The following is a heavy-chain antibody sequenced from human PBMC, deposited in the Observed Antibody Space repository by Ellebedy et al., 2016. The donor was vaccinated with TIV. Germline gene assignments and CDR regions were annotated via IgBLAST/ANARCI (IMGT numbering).Heavy chain of an antibody. D-gene: IGHD5-12*01. Sequence: AASVKVSCKASGGTFNSNAISWVRQAPGQGLEWMGGVIPNLATRHYAQKFQGRGTVTADEYTSTVYMDLINLRSDDTAVYSCARAFSDYDRWVEAHFDSWGPGTLVTVSS. J-gene: IGHJ4*02. CDR3: ARAFSDYDRWVEAHFDS. V-gene: IGHV1-69*13. CDR1: GGTFNSNA. CDR2: VIPNLATR.